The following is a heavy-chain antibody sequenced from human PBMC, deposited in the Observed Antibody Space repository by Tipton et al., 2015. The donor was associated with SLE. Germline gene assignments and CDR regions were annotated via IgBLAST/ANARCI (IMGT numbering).Heavy chain of an antibody. Sequence: SLRLSCAASGFTFSSYDMHWVRQATGKGLEWVSAIGTAGDPYYPGSVKGRFTISRDNSKNTLYLQMNSLRAEDTAVYYCAKGPLKYYYDSSGYYTRYAFDIWGQGTMVTVSS. CDR3: AKGPLKYYYDSSGYYTRYAFDI. CDR1: GFTFSSYD. J-gene: IGHJ3*02. D-gene: IGHD3-22*01. V-gene: IGHV3-13*05. CDR2: IGTAGDP.